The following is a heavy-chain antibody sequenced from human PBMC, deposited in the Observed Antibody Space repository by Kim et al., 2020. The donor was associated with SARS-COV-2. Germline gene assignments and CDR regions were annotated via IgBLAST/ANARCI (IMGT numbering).Heavy chain of an antibody. J-gene: IGHJ5*02. V-gene: IGHV4-34*01. CDR2: INHSGST. CDR3: AVSSGQNWFDP. Sequence: SETLSLTCAVYGGSFSGYYWSWIRQPPGKGLEWIGEINHSGSTNYNPSLKSRVTISVDTSKNQFSLKLSSVTAADTAVYYCAVSSGQNWFDPWGQGTLVTVSS. CDR1: GGSFSGYY. D-gene: IGHD6-19*01.